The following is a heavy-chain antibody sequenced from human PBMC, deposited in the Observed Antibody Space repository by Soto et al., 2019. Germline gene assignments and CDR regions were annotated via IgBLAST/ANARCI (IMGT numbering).Heavy chain of an antibody. Sequence: PWGSLRLSCGASKVTALMSWVLHSPGNGLEWVGRIKSKAVGETIDYAAPVQGRFTISRDDSKDMVYLEMNSLKIEDTAVYSCGDLDGSYFGMDVWGQGTTVTVSS. D-gene: IGHD3-10*01. J-gene: IGHJ6*02. CDR2: IKSKAVGETI. V-gene: IGHV3-15*01. CDR3: GDLDGSYFGMDV. CDR1: KVTAL.